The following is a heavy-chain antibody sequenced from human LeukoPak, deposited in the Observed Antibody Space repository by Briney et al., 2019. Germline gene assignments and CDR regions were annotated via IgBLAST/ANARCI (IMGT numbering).Heavy chain of an antibody. D-gene: IGHD3/OR15-3a*01. J-gene: IGHJ3*02. CDR3: ARAPGDFWTLQEAFDI. CDR2: IRYDGSNK. V-gene: IGHV3-30*02. CDR1: GFTFSSYG. Sequence: PGGSLRLSCAASGFTFSSYGMHWVRQAPGKGLEWVAFIRYDGSNKYYADSVKGRFTISRDNAKNSLYLQMNSLRAEDTAVYYCARAPGDFWTLQEAFDIWGQGTMVTVSS.